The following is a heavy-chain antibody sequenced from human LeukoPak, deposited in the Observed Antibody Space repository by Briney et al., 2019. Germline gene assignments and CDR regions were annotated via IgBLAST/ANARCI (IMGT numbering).Heavy chain of an antibody. CDR1: GYTFTDYS. CDR3: AREIVHSGGDC. V-gene: IGHV1-2*02. Sequence: ASVKVSCKASGYTFTDYSIHWVRQAPGQGLEWMGWVTPKNGDTSYTPKFQGRVTMTRDTSISTAHMELSRLTSDDMAIYYCAREIVHSGGDCWGQGTLVIVSS. D-gene: IGHD1-26*01. CDR2: VTPKNGDT. J-gene: IGHJ4*02.